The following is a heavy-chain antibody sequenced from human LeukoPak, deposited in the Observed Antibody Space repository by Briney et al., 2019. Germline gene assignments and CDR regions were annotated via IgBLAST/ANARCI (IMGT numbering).Heavy chain of an antibody. CDR1: GFTFSSYA. D-gene: IGHD1-26*01. V-gene: IGHV3-23*01. J-gene: IGHJ1*01. Sequence: PGGSLRLSCAASGFTFSSYAMSWVRQAPGKGLEWVSAISGSGGSTCYADSVKGRFTISRDNSKNTLYLQMNSLRAEDTAVYYCAKGPSGSYFSAEYFQHWGQGTLVTVSS. CDR2: ISGSGGST. CDR3: AKGPSGSYFSAEYFQH.